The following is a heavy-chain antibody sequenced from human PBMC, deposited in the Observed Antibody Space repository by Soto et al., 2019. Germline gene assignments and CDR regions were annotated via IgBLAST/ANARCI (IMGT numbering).Heavy chain of an antibody. J-gene: IGHJ5*02. V-gene: IGHV1-18*01. CDR3: ARDPRYCSGDSCYNWFDP. CDR1: GYTFTNYG. Sequence: ASVKVSCKASGYTFTNYGINWVRQAPGQGLEWMGWINPDNGNTKFAQKVQGRVTMTTDASTSTAYMEVRSLRSDDAAVYYCARDPRYCSGDSCYNWFDPWGQGTLVTVSS. CDR2: INPDNGNT. D-gene: IGHD2-15*01.